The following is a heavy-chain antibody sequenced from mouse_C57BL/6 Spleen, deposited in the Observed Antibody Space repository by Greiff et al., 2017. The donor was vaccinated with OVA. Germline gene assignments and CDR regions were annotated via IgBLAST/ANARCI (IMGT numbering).Heavy chain of an antibody. Sequence: VQLMESGPELVKPGASVKISCKASGYAFSSSWMNWVKQRPGKGLEWIGRIYPGDGDTNYNGKFKGKATLTADKSSSTAYMQLSSLTSEDSAVYFCARGDFDYWGKGTTLTVSS. V-gene: IGHV1-82*01. CDR3: ARGDFDY. CDR2: IYPGDGDT. CDR1: GYAFSSSW. J-gene: IGHJ2*01.